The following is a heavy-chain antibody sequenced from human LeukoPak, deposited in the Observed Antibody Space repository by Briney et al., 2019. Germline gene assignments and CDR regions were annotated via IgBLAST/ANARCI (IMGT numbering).Heavy chain of an antibody. J-gene: IGHJ4*02. Sequence: GGSLRLFCTASGFTFGDYAMIWVRQAPGKGLKWVGFIRNKAYGWTTEYAASVKGRFTISRDDSKSIAYLQVNSLKTEDTAVYYCTRDWFGVAIDFWGPGTLVTVSS. D-gene: IGHD3-10*01. CDR1: GFTFGDYA. CDR3: TRDWFGVAIDF. V-gene: IGHV3-49*04. CDR2: IRNKAYGWTT.